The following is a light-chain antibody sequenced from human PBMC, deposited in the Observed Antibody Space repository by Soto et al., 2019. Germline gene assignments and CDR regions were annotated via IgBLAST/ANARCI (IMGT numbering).Light chain of an antibody. CDR1: QSVGTY. Sequence: VLKQSPATLALYPGERATLSCRASQSVGTYLAWYQQKPGQAPRLLIYDASDRATGIPARFSGSGSGTDFTLTISSLEPEDFAVYYCQQRINWPPVTFGGGTKVDI. CDR3: QQRINWPPVT. J-gene: IGKJ4*01. CDR2: DAS. V-gene: IGKV3-11*01.